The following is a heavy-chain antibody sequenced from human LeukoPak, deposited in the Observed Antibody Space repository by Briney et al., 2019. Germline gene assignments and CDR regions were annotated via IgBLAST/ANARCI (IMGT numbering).Heavy chain of an antibody. V-gene: IGHV3-30-3*01. Sequence: PGGSLRLSCAASGFTFSSYAMHWVRQAPGKGLEWVAVISYDGSNKYYADSVKGRFTISRDNSKNTLYLQMNSLRAEDTAVYYCARGRWGRFAGKGIDYWGQGTLVTVSS. D-gene: IGHD4-23*01. CDR1: GFTFSSYA. CDR3: ARGRWGRFAGKGIDY. CDR2: ISYDGSNK. J-gene: IGHJ4*02.